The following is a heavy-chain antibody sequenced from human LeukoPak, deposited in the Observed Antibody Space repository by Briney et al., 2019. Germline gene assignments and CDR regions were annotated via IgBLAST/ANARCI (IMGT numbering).Heavy chain of an antibody. CDR1: GGSISSGSYY. CDR2: IYTSGST. V-gene: IGHV4-61*02. CDR3: ARIAAAAYDAFDI. Sequence: SETLSLTCTVSGGSISSGSYYWSWIRQPAGKGLEWIGRIYTSGSTNYNPSLKSRVTISVDTSKNQFSLKLSSVTAADTAVYYCARIAAAAYDAFDIWGQGTMVTVSS. J-gene: IGHJ3*02. D-gene: IGHD6-13*01.